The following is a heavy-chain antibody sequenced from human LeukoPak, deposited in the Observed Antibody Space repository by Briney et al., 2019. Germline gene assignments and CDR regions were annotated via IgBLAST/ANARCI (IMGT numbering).Heavy chain of an antibody. CDR2: IYYSGST. J-gene: IGHJ4*02. Sequence: SQTLSLTCTVSGGSISSGGYYWSWIRQHPGKGLEWIGYIYYSGSTYYNPSPKSRVTISVDTSKNQFSLKLSSVTAADTAVYYCARERGLRGPFDYWGQGTLVTVSS. CDR3: ARERGLRGPFDY. V-gene: IGHV4-31*03. CDR1: GGSISSGGYY. D-gene: IGHD3-16*01.